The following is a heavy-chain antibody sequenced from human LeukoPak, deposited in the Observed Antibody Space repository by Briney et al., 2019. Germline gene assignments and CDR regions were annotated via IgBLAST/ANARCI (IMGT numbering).Heavy chain of an antibody. CDR1: GGSFSGYY. D-gene: IGHD2-8*01. CDR2: INHSGST. CDR3: AKTSRALISTRPNSRRIQNWYFDL. Sequence: KPSETLSLTCAVYGGSFSGYYWSRIRQPPGKGLEWIGEINHSGSTNYNPSLKSRVTISVDTSKNEFSLKVSSVTAADTAVYYCAKTSRALISTRPNSRRIQNWYFDLWGRGTLVTVSS. V-gene: IGHV4-34*01. J-gene: IGHJ2*01.